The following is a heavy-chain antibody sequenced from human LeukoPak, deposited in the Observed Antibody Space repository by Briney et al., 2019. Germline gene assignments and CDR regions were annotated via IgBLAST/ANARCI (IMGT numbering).Heavy chain of an antibody. CDR2: ISGSGGST. J-gene: IGHJ4*02. Sequence: PGGSLRLSCAASGFTFSSYAMSWVRQAPGKGLEWVSAISGSGGSTYYADSVKGRFTISRDNSKDTLYLQMNSLRAEDTAVYYCAKLVRGPFLFDYWGQGTLVTVSS. CDR3: AKLVRGPFLFDY. CDR1: GFTFSSYA. D-gene: IGHD1-26*01. V-gene: IGHV3-23*01.